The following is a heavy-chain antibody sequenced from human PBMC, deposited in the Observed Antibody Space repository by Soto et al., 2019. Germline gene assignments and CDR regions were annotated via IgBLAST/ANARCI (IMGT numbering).Heavy chain of an antibody. CDR2: INPSGST. Sequence: PSETLSLTCGVNDGSLNGYFWSWIRQSPGKGLEWIGEINPSGSTSHNPSLKSRVTLSIDTSKNQFSLRLSSVTAADTAVYYCARQALSGIPVAGPDYWGPGTLVTVS. D-gene: IGHD6-19*01. CDR1: DGSLNGYF. V-gene: IGHV4-34*01. J-gene: IGHJ4*02. CDR3: ARQALSGIPVAGPDY.